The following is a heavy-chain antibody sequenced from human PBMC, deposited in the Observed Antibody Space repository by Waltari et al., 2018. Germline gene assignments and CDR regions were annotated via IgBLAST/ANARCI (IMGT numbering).Heavy chain of an antibody. V-gene: IGHV3-23*01. D-gene: IGHD4-17*01. CDR2: ISGSGGST. CDR3: AKDPAAEADYGDSLDY. J-gene: IGHJ4*02. CDR1: GFTFSSYA. Sequence: EVQLLESGGGLVQPGGSLRLSCAASGFTFSSYAMSWVRQAPGKGLEWVSAISGSGGSTYYADSVKGRFTISRDNSKNTLYLQMNSLRAEDTAVYYCAKDPAAEADYGDSLDYWGQGTLVTVSS.